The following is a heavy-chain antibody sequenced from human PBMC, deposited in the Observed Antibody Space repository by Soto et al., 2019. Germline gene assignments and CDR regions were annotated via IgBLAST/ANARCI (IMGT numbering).Heavy chain of an antibody. CDR1: VGTPSSYA. Sequence: SVKGACKSSVGTPSSYAITCLRQAPGQGLEWRGGIIPIFGTANYAQKFQGRVTITADESTSTAYMELSSLRSEDTAVYYCARDASYYYDSSGYTPRAEYFQHWGQGTLVTVSS. D-gene: IGHD3-22*01. J-gene: IGHJ1*01. CDR2: IIPIFGTA. V-gene: IGHV1-69*13. CDR3: ARDASYYYDSSGYTPRAEYFQH.